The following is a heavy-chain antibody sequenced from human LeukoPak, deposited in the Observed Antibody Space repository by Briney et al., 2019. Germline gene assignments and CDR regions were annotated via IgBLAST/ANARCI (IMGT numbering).Heavy chain of an antibody. CDR1: GGSISSYY. J-gene: IGHJ4*02. V-gene: IGHV4-59*01. CDR2: IYYSGST. CDR3: ASGGYCSSTSCYSDY. Sequence: SETLSLTCTVSGGSISSYYWSWIRQPPGKGLEWIGYIYYSGSTNDNPSLKSRVTISVDTSKNQFSLKLSSVTAADTAVYYCASGGYCSSTSCYSDYWGQGTLVTVSS. D-gene: IGHD2-2*02.